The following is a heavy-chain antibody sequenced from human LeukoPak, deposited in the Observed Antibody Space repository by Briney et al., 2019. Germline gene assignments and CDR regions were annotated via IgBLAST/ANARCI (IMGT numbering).Heavy chain of an antibody. CDR3: ARGHFRIAAAGAFYY. V-gene: IGHV4-34*01. D-gene: IGHD6-13*01. J-gene: IGHJ4*02. CDR1: GGSFSGYY. CDR2: INHSGST. Sequence: SETLSLTCAVYGGSFSGYYWSWIHQPPGKGLEWIGEINHSGSTNYNPSLKSRVTISVDTSKNQFSLKLSSVTAADTAVYYCARGHFRIAAAGAFYYWGQGTLVTVSS.